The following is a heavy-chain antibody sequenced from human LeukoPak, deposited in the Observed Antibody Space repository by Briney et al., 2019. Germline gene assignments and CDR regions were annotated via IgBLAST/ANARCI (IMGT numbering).Heavy chain of an antibody. CDR2: INPSGGSA. CDR3: ARDYHGSGSLTTFDY. V-gene: IGHV1-46*01. CDR1: GYTFTNYY. D-gene: IGHD3-10*01. J-gene: IGHJ4*02. Sequence: ASVKVSCKASGYTFTNYYMHWVRQAPGQGLEWMGLINPSGGSASSAQKFQGRVTMTRDTSTSTVYMELSSLRSEDTAVYYCARDYHGSGSLTTFDYWGQGTLVTVSS.